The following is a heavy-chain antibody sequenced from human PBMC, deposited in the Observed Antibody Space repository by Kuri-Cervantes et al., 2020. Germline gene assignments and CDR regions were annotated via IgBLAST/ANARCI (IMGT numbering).Heavy chain of an antibody. CDR3: AKDREGYSYGWYYYYGMDV. Sequence: GGSLRLSCAASGFTFSSYAMHWVRQAPGKGLEWVAVISYDGSNKYYADSVKGRFTISRDNSKNTLYLQMNSLRAEDTAVYYCAKDREGYSYGWYYYYGMDVWGQGTTVTVSS. J-gene: IGHJ6*02. CDR1: GFTFSSYA. V-gene: IGHV3-30-3*01. D-gene: IGHD5-18*01. CDR2: ISYDGSNK.